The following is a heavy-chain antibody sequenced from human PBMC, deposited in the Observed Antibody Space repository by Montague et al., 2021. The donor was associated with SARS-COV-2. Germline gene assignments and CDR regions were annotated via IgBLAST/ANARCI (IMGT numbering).Heavy chain of an antibody. CDR2: IYTSGST. D-gene: IGHD3-10*01. V-gene: IGHV4-61*02. CDR1: GGSISSGSYY. Sequence: TLSLTCTVSGGSISSGSYYWSWIRQPAGKGLEWIGRIYTSGSTNYNPSLKSRVTISVDTSKNQFSLRLSSVTAADTAVYYCARVGGGTMVRGVIPAYYYYGMDVWGQGTTVTVSS. J-gene: IGHJ6*02. CDR3: ARVGGGTMVRGVIPAYYYYGMDV.